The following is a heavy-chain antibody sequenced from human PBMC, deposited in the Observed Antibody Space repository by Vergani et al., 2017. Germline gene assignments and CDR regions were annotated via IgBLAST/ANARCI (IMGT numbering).Heavy chain of an antibody. D-gene: IGHD1-14*01. CDR2: INAGNGNT. J-gene: IGHJ5*02. V-gene: IGHV1-3*01. CDR1: GYTFTSYA. Sequence: QVQLVQSGAEVKKPGASVKVSCKASGYTFTSYAMHWVRQAPGQRLEWMGWINAGNGNTKYSQKFQGRVTITRDTSASTAYMELSSLRSEDTAVYYCARVIHRYQTADNXFDPWGQGTLVTVSS. CDR3: ARVIHRYQTADNXFDP.